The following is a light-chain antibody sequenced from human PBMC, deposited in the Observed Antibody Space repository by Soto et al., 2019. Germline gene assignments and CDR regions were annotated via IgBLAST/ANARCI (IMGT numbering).Light chain of an antibody. CDR2: GAS. J-gene: IGKJ4*01. Sequence: EIVMTQSPATLSVSPGERATLSSRASQSVSSNLAWYQQKPGQAPRLLIYGASTRATGIPARFSGSGSGTEFTLTISSLQSEDFAVYYCQQHNNWPLFGGGTKVDI. CDR1: QSVSSN. V-gene: IGKV3-15*01. CDR3: QQHNNWPL.